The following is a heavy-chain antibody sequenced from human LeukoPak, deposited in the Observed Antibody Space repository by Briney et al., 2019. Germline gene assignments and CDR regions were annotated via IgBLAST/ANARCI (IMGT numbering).Heavy chain of an antibody. D-gene: IGHD2-2*01. CDR3: ARGEVVPAAIPFDY. CDR2: IIPIFGTA. Sequence: SVKVSCKASGGSFISYAISWVRQAPGQGLEWMGGIIPIFGTANYAQKFQGRVTITADESTSTAYMELSSLRSEDTAVYYCARGEVVPAAIPFDYWGQGTLVTVSS. CDR1: GGSFISYA. V-gene: IGHV1-69*13. J-gene: IGHJ4*02.